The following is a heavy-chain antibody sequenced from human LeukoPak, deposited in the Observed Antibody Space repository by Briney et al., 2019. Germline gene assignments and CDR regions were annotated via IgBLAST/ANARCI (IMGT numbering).Heavy chain of an antibody. J-gene: IGHJ4*02. Sequence: GGSLRLSCAASGFTFSSHAMSWVRQAPGKGLEWVSAISGSGGSTYYADSVKGRFTISRDNSKNTLYLQMNSLRAEDTAVYYCAKDDSLVDQQHDYWGQGTLVTVSS. D-gene: IGHD6-13*01. CDR1: GFTFSSHA. CDR3: AKDDSLVDQQHDY. V-gene: IGHV3-23*01. CDR2: ISGSGGST.